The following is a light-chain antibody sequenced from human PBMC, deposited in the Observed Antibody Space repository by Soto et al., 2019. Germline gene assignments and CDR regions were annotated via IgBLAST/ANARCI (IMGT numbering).Light chain of an antibody. Sequence: QSALTQPASVSGSPGQSITISCTGTSSDVGGYNYVSWYQQHPGKAPKLMIYDVSSRPSGVSYRFSGSKSGNTASLTISGLQAEDEADYYCRSYTSRNTRYLFGTGTKVTVL. CDR3: RSYTSRNTRYL. CDR2: DVS. CDR1: SSDVGGYNY. J-gene: IGLJ1*01. V-gene: IGLV2-14*01.